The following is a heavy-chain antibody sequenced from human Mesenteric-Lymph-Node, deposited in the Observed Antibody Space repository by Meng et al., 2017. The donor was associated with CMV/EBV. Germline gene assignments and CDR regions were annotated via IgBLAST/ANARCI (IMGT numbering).Heavy chain of an antibody. V-gene: IGHV3-48*03. D-gene: IGHD3-22*01. CDR3: ARDYYDASGSI. CDR1: GFTFSSYE. J-gene: IGHJ4*02. CDR2: ISSSSNTI. Sequence: GESLKISCTASGFTFSSYEMKWVRQAPGKGLEWVSYISSSSNTIYYADSVKGRFTISRDNAKKSVYLQMNSLRAEDTAVYYCARDYYDASGSIWGQGTLVTVSS.